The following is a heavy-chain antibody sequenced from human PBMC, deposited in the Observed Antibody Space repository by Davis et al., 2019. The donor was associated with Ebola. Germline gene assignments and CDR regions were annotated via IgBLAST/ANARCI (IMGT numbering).Heavy chain of an antibody. D-gene: IGHD4-17*01. CDR3: ARGRRTLSRLVYGYDYYGLDV. J-gene: IGHJ6*02. CDR2: INQSGST. V-gene: IGHV4-34*01. CDR1: GGSFSSYY. Sequence: MPSETLSLTCAVYGGSFSSYYWSWIRQTPGKGLEWIGEINQSGSTNYNPSLKSRVTISIDTSKNQFSLKLSSLTAADTAVFYCARGRRTLSRLVYGYDYYGLDVWGQGTTVTVSS.